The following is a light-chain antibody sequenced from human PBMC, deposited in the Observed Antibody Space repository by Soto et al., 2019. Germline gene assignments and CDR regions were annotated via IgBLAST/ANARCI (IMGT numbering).Light chain of an antibody. CDR3: QQYSNWPLT. CDR2: WGS. CDR1: QIVSSH. Sequence: EIELTQSPATLSLSPGERATLSCRASQIVSSHLAWFQQKPGQAPRLLMYWGSTRATGRPARFSGSGSGTEFTLIISSLQSEDFAVYYCQQYSNWPLTFGGGTKVDIK. J-gene: IGKJ4*01. V-gene: IGKV3-15*01.